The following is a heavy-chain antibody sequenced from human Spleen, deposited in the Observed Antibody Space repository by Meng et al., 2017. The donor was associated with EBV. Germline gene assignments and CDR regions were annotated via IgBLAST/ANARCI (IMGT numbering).Heavy chain of an antibody. CDR3: SSLSDSGFY. Sequence: QVLLKQWGAGLLKPSETLSLTCAVYGGSFGDSYWTWIRQPPGKGLEWIGEIDHSGSTNHSPSLKSRVTISVDSSKTQFSLKLTSVTAADTAVYYCSSLSDSGFYWGQGTLVTVSS. V-gene: IGHV4-34*02. CDR1: GGSFGDSY. CDR2: IDHSGST. J-gene: IGHJ4*02. D-gene: IGHD2-15*01.